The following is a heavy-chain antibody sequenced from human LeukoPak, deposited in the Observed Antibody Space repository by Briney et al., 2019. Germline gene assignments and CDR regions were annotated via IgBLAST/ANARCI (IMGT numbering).Heavy chain of an antibody. J-gene: IGHJ3*02. CDR1: GFTLSSYE. CDR2: ISSSGSTI. Sequence: PGGSLRLSCAASGFTLSSYEMNWVRQAPGKGLEWVSYISSSGSTIYYADSVKGRFTISRDNSKNTLYLQMNSLRAEDTAVYYCASAGYSSSSGRAFDIWGQGTMVTVSS. CDR3: ASAGYSSSSGRAFDI. D-gene: IGHD6-13*01. V-gene: IGHV3-48*03.